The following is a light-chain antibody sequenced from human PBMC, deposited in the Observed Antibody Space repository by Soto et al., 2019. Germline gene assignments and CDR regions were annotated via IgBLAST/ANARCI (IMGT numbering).Light chain of an antibody. J-gene: IGLJ1*01. CDR2: EVS. Sequence: QCVLGQPASVSGSPGQSITISCTSTSSDVGVYNYVSWYQQHPGKAPKLMIYEVSNRPSGVSNRFSGSKSGNTASLTISGRQTEDEADYYCNSYTSSSTRVFGTGTKVTVL. CDR1: SSDVGVYNY. CDR3: NSYTSSSTRV. V-gene: IGLV2-14*01.